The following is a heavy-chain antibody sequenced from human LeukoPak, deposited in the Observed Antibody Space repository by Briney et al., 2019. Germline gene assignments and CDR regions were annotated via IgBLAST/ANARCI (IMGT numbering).Heavy chain of an antibody. J-gene: IGHJ1*01. V-gene: IGHV3-23*01. CDR1: GFTFSSHP. D-gene: IGHD3/OR15-3a*01. CDR3: AKEPLSFLDWILLFVA. Sequence: PGGSLRLSCTASGFTFSSHPSSWVRQAPGEGLEWVATIRGSGSKSSYADSVKGRFVISRDNSARTVDLHMKSLRAEDTAVYFCAKEPLSFLDWILLFVAWGQCTLVTVSS. CDR2: IRGSGSKS.